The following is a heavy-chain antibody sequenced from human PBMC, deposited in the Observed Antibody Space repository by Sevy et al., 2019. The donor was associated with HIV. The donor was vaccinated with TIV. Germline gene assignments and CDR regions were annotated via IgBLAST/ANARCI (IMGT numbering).Heavy chain of an antibody. Sequence: GGSLRLSCAASGFTFSTYAMYWVRQAPGKGLEWVAVISYDGDTKYYADSVKGRFTISRDNPKNTLYVQMNSLRPEDTAVYYCARDDGYTVNWYPGYWGQGTLVTVSS. CDR3: ARDDGYTVNWYPGY. CDR1: GFTFSTYA. V-gene: IGHV3-30*04. CDR2: ISYDGDTK. D-gene: IGHD3-16*01. J-gene: IGHJ4*02.